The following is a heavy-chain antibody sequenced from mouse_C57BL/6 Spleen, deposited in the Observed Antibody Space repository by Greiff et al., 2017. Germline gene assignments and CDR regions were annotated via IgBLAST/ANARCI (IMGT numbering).Heavy chain of an antibody. CDR1: GFTFSDYY. D-gene: IGHD1-1*01. J-gene: IGHJ1*03. Sequence: VQLKESEGGLVQPGSSMKLSCTASGFTFSDYYMAWVRQVPEKGLEWVANINYDGSSTYYLDSLKSRFIISRDNAKNILYLQRSSLKYEDTATYYCARDRDYGSWYFDVWGTGTTVTVSS. CDR3: ARDRDYGSWYFDV. CDR2: INYDGSST. V-gene: IGHV5-16*01.